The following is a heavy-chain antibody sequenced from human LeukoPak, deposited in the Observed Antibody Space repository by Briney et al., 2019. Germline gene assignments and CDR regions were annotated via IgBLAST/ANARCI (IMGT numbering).Heavy chain of an antibody. Sequence: SVKVSCKSFGGTFYSYGINWVRQAPGQGLEWMGRITPIFGTTNYAQTLQGRVTITTDESMTTAYMELCGLKSGDTAVYYCARVVVSSGYYSDYWGQGTQVTVSS. CDR2: ITPIFGTT. CDR3: ARVVVSSGYYSDY. D-gene: IGHD3-3*01. J-gene: IGHJ4*02. V-gene: IGHV1-69*05. CDR1: GGTFYSYG.